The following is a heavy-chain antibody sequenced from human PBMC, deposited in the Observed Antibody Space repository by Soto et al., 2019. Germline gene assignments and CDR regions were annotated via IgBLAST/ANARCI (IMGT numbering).Heavy chain of an antibody. CDR1: GYTFTSYG. CDR2: ISAYNGNT. J-gene: IGHJ6*02. D-gene: IGHD3-10*01. Sequence: ASVKVSCKASGYTFTSYGISWVRQAPGQGLEWMGWISAYNGNTNYAQKLQGRVTMTTDTSTSTAYMELRSLRSDDTAVYYCAREGITMVRGVNHVGGGSYYYYGMDVWGQGTTVTVSS. CDR3: AREGITMVRGVNHVGGGSYYYYGMDV. V-gene: IGHV1-18*01.